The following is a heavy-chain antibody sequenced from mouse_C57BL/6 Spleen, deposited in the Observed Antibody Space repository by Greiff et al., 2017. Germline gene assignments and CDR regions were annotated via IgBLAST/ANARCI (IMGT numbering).Heavy chain of an antibody. D-gene: IGHD1-1*01. V-gene: IGHV14-4*01. CDR2: IDPENGDT. CDR1: GFNIKDDY. CDR3: TTGYYGSSAWFAY. J-gene: IGHJ3*01. Sequence: VQLQQSGAELVRPGASVTLSCTASGFNIKDDYMHWVKQRPEQGLEWIGWIDPENGDTEYASKFQGKATITADTSSNTAYLQLSSLTSEDTAVYYCTTGYYGSSAWFAYWGQGTLVTVSA.